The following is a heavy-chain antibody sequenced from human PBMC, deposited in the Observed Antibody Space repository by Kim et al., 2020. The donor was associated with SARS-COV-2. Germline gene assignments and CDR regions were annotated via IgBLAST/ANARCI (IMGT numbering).Heavy chain of an antibody. Sequence: GGSLRLSCEASGFTFSNAWMSWVRQAPGKGLEWVGRTRSKTDRGTADYAAPVKGRFTISRDDSKNTLYLQMNSLKTEDTAVYYCTTPGGTSCYDWGQGTLVTVSS. V-gene: IGHV3-15*01. J-gene: IGHJ4*02. D-gene: IGHD2-2*01. CDR2: TRSKTDRGTA. CDR3: TTPGGTSCYD. CDR1: GFTFSNAW.